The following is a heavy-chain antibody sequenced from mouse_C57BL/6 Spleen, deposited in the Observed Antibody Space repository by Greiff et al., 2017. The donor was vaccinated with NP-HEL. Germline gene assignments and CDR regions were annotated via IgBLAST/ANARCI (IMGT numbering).Heavy chain of an antibody. J-gene: IGHJ2*01. CDR1: GYTFTSYW. V-gene: IGHV1-55*01. CDR2: IYPGSGST. CDR3: ARWGPITTVVDY. Sequence: VQLQQSGAELVKPGASVKMSCKASGYTFTSYWITWVKQRPGQGLEWIGDIYPGSGSTNYNEKFKSKATLTVDTSSSTAYMQLSSLTSEDSAVYYCARWGPITTVVDYWGQGTTLTVSS. D-gene: IGHD1-1*01.